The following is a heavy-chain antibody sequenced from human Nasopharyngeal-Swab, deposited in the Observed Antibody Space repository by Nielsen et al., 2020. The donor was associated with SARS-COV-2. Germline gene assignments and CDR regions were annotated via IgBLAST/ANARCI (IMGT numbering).Heavy chain of an antibody. V-gene: IGHV4-39*01. Sequence: WLSQRPGTGLEWIGSIYCSGSTYYNPSLKSRVTISVDTSKNQFSLKLSSVTAADTAVYYCARLDVSAAGRDYWGQGTLVTVSS. D-gene: IGHD6-13*01. CDR2: IYCSGST. J-gene: IGHJ4*02. CDR3: ARLDVSAAGRDY.